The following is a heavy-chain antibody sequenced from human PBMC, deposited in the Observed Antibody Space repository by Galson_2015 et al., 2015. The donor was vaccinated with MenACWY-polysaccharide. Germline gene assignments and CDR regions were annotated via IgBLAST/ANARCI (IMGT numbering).Heavy chain of an antibody. CDR2: ISSSSSYI. J-gene: IGHJ4*02. CDR1: GFTFSKYN. V-gene: IGHV3-21*01. D-gene: IGHD6-13*01. Sequence: SLRLSCAASGFTFSKYNMNWVRQAPGEGLEWVSCISSSSSYIYYADSVKGRFTISRDNAKNSVYLQMNSLRAEDTAVYYCARDLRGSSLVGGHWGQGTLVTVSS. CDR3: ARDLRGSSLVGGH.